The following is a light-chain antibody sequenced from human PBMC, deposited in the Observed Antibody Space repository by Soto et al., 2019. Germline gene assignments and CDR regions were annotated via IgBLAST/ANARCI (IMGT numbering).Light chain of an antibody. CDR2: ENN. J-gene: IGLJ1*01. CDR1: SSNIGKNF. CDR3: GTWDSSLSVYV. Sequence: QSVLPQPPSVSAAPGQKVTISCSGSSSNIGKNFVSWYQQVPGTAPKLLIYENNNRRSGIPDRFSGSKSGTSATLGITGLQTGDEADYYCGTWDSSLSVYVFGTGTKVTVL. V-gene: IGLV1-51*02.